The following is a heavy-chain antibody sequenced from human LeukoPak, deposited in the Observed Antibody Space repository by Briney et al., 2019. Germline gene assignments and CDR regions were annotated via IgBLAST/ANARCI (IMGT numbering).Heavy chain of an antibody. CDR1: GYSISSGYY. J-gene: IGHJ4*02. CDR2: IYHSGST. Sequence: SETLSLTCTVSGYSISSGYYWGWIRQPPGKGLEWIGSIYHSGSTYYNPSLKSRVTISVDTSKNQFSLKLSSVTAADTAVYYCARVVMTTVTTYYFDYWGQGTPVTVSS. V-gene: IGHV4-38-2*02. D-gene: IGHD4-11*01. CDR3: ARVVMTTVTTYYFDY.